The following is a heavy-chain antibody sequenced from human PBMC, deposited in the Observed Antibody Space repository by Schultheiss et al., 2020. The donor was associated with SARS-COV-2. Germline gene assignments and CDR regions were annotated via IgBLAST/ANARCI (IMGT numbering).Heavy chain of an antibody. CDR3: ARGPSQYSSHFDY. Sequence: GGSLRLSCAASGFTFSSYGMHWVRQAPGKGLEWVSSISSSSSYIYYADSVKGRFTISRDNSKNTLYLQMNSLRAEDTAVYYCARGPSQYSSHFDYWGQGTLVTVSS. CDR1: GFTFSSYG. CDR2: ISSSSSYI. V-gene: IGHV3-21*01. D-gene: IGHD6-6*01. J-gene: IGHJ4*02.